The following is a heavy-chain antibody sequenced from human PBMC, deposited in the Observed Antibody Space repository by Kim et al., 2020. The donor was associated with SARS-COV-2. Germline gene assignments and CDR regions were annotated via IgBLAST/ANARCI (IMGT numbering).Heavy chain of an antibody. D-gene: IGHD6-19*01. J-gene: IGHJ6*02. Sequence: GGSLRLSCAASGFTFSSYSMNWVRQAPGKGLEWVSSISSSSSYIYYADSVKGRFTISRDNAKNSLYLQMNSLRAEDTAVYYCARGAPTPGGIAVAGYYYGMDVWGQGTTVTVSS. CDR3: ARGAPTPGGIAVAGYYYGMDV. CDR2: ISSSSSYI. CDR1: GFTFSSYS. V-gene: IGHV3-21*01.